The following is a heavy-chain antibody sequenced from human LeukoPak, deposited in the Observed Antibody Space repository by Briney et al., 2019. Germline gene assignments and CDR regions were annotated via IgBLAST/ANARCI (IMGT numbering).Heavy chain of an antibody. Sequence: PGGSLRLSCAASGFTFSNYGMNWVRQAPGKGLEWVSGITGSGVTTYYADSVKGRFTISRDNAKNTVSLQMNSLSAEDTAVYYCASVFDSWGQGFLVTVSS. D-gene: IGHD5/OR15-5a*01. CDR1: GFTFSNYG. J-gene: IGHJ4*02. V-gene: IGHV3-23*01. CDR3: ASVFDS. CDR2: ITGSGVTT.